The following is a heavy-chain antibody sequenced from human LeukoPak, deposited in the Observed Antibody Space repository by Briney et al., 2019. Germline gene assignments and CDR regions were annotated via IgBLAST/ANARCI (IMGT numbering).Heavy chain of an antibody. D-gene: IGHD3-3*01. CDR3: ASIKLGYYDFWSGYYNPNWFDP. V-gene: IGHV1-18*01. Sequence: GASVKVSCKASGYTFTSYGISWVRQAPGQGLEWLGWISAYNGNTNYAQKLQGRVTMTTDTSTSTAYMELRSLRSGDAAVYYCASIKLGYYDFWSGYYNPNWFDPWGQGTLVTVSS. J-gene: IGHJ5*02. CDR1: GYTFTSYG. CDR2: ISAYNGNT.